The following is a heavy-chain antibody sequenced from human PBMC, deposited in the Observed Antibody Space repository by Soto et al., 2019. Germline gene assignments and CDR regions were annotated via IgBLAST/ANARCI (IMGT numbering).Heavy chain of an antibody. CDR1: GLTFSISW. V-gene: IGHV3-7*01. CDR3: ATATTPYAFDM. J-gene: IGHJ3*02. CDR2: INPAGNVQ. Sequence: VQLVESGGGLVQPGESLRLSCAASGLTFSISWMTWVRQDPGEGREWVSNINPAGNVQQYDDSVKERFPISSDNAKNSRFLPMSGLGVEDTAVYYCATATTPYAFDMWGQGAMVTVSS.